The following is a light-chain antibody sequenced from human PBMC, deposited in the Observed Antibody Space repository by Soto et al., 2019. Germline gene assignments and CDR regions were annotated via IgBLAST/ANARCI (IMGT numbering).Light chain of an antibody. CDR2: DAS. V-gene: IGKV3-20*01. CDR1: QTVRNNY. J-gene: IGKJ4*01. CDR3: QQFSSYPLT. Sequence: EVVLTQSQGTLSLSPGERATLSCRASQTVRNNYLAWYQQKPGQAPRLLIYDASSRATGIPDRFSGGGSGTDFTLTISRLEPEDFAVYYCQQFSSYPLTFGGGTKVAIK.